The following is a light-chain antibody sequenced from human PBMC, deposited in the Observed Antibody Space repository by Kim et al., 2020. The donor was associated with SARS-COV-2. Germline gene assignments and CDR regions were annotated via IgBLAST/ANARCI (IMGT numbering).Light chain of an antibody. Sequence: LSVSPGETVTLSCRASQSVTINVAWYQQKPGQAPRLLLYGASTRATGIPARFSGSGSGAEFTLTISSLQSEDSAVYYCQQYDNWPPWTFGQGTKLEI. V-gene: IGKV3-15*01. CDR2: GAS. J-gene: IGKJ1*01. CDR1: QSVTIN. CDR3: QQYDNWPPWT.